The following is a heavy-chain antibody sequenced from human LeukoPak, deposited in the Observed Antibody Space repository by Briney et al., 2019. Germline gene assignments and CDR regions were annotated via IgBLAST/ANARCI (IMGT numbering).Heavy chain of an antibody. J-gene: IGHJ4*02. Sequence: GGSLRLSCAASGFSFIGYTMNWVRQAPGKGLEWISAISATGGLTYYADSVKGRFTISRDNAKNSLYLQMNSLRAEDTAVYYCAREGSPIVGATEGVFDYWGQGTLVTVSS. CDR2: ISATGGLT. V-gene: IGHV3-21*01. CDR3: AREGSPIVGATEGVFDY. CDR1: GFSFIGYT. D-gene: IGHD1-26*01.